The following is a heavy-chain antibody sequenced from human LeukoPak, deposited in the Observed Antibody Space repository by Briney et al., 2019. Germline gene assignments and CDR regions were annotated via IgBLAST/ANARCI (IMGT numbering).Heavy chain of an antibody. Sequence: GGALRLSCAAPGFTFSNYCMHWVRPAPGQGLGWGGVIPYDSSNKYYTDSVKGRFTISRDNSRNTLYLQMNSLRTEDTAVYYCAKNRIPTAITPDSWGQGTLVTVSS. CDR1: GFTFSNYC. J-gene: IGHJ5*01. D-gene: IGHD1-1*01. CDR3: AKNRIPTAITPDS. CDR2: IPYDSSNK. V-gene: IGHV3-30*18.